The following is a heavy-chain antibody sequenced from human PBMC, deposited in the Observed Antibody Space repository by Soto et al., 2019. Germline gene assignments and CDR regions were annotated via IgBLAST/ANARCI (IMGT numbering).Heavy chain of an antibody. CDR3: AKTIGLRLGELSPDN. D-gene: IGHD3-16*02. V-gene: IGHV3-30*18. Sequence: QVQLVESGGGVVQPGGSLRLSCAASGFNLNNYGIHWVRQAPGKGLEWVAFTSFDGRKQFYPDSLQGRFPISRDNSKNTVYLQMSSLRPEDTAVYYCAKTIGLRLGELSPDNWGQGTLVTVSS. CDR2: TSFDGRKQ. CDR1: GFNLNNYG. J-gene: IGHJ4*02.